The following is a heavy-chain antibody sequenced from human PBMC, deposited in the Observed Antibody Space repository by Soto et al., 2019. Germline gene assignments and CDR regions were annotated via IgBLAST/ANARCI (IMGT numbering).Heavy chain of an antibody. CDR1: GGSISISNW. J-gene: IGHJ6*03. Sequence: QVQLQESGPGLVKPSETLSLTCAVSGGSISISNWWSWVRQTPGKGLEWIGQIHHSGSTNYSPSLTSRVTRSVDKSKNQFSLKMTSVTAADTAVYYCARGGYYFYMDVWGKGTTVTVSS. D-gene: IGHD1-26*01. CDR3: ARGGYYFYMDV. CDR2: IHHSGST. V-gene: IGHV4-4*02.